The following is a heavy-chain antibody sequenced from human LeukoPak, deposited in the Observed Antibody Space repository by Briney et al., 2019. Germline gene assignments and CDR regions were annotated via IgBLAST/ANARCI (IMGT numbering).Heavy chain of an antibody. CDR3: ARGLGELSYLQHFDY. CDR2: ISAYNGNT. D-gene: IGHD3-16*02. CDR1: GYTFTSYA. J-gene: IGHJ4*02. Sequence: SVKVSCKASGYTFTSYAMHWVRQAPGQGLEWMGWISAYNGNTNYAQKLQGRVTMTTDTSTSTAYMELRSLRSDDTAVYYCARGLGELSYLQHFDYWGRGTLVTVSS. V-gene: IGHV1-18*01.